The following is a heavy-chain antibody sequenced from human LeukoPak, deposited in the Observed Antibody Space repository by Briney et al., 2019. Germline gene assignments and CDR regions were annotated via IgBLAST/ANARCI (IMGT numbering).Heavy chain of an antibody. CDR1: GFTFSSYA. V-gene: IGHV3-23*01. CDR2: ISGSGGST. Sequence: GGSLRLSCAASGFTFSSYAMSWVRQAPGKGLEWVSAISGSGGSTYYADSVKGWFTISRDNSKNTLYLQMNSLRAEDTAVYYCAKAQGYCSGGSCYSGEIFDYWGQGTLVTVSS. J-gene: IGHJ4*02. D-gene: IGHD2-15*01. CDR3: AKAQGYCSGGSCYSGEIFDY.